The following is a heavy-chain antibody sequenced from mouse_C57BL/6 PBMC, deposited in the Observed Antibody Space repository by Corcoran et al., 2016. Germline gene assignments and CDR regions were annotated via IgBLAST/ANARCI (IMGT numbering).Heavy chain of an antibody. CDR3: AKRSWYAMDY. Sequence: QIQLVQSGPELKKPGETVKISCKASGYTFTTYGMSWVKQAPGKGLKWMGWINTYSGVPTYADDFKGRFAFSLETSASTAYLQINNLKNEDTATYCCAKRSWYAMDYWGQGTSVTVSS. V-gene: IGHV9-3*01. J-gene: IGHJ4*01. CDR2: INTYSGVP. CDR1: GYTFTTYG.